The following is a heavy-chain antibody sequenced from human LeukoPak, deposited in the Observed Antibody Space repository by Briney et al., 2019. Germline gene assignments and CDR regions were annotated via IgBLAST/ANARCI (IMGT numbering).Heavy chain of an antibody. CDR1: GGSVSSYY. CDR3: ARGSNYVAYRFDP. J-gene: IGHJ5*02. V-gene: IGHV4-59*02. Sequence: SETLSLTCTVSGGSVSSYYWSWIRQPPGKGLEWIGYIYYSGSTNYNPSLKSRVTISVDTSKNQFSLKLSSVTAADTAVYYCARGSNYVAYRFDPWGQGTLVTVSS. D-gene: IGHD4-11*01. CDR2: IYYSGST.